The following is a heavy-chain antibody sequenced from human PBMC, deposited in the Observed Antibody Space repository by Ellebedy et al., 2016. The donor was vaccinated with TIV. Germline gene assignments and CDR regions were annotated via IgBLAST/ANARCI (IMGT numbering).Heavy chain of an antibody. D-gene: IGHD2-15*01. Sequence: GESLKISCGASGFTFSSYWMHWVRQAPGKGLFWVSRINPDGTSTNYADSVKGRFTISRDTAKNTLYLQMDSLGVEDTAIYYCARGKCSDDGCPKVGDFEYWGQGIPVTVSS. J-gene: IGHJ4*02. CDR3: ARGKCSDDGCPKVGDFEY. V-gene: IGHV3-74*01. CDR1: GFTFSSYW. CDR2: INPDGTST.